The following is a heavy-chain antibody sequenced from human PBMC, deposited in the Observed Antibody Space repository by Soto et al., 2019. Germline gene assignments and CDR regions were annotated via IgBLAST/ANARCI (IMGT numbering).Heavy chain of an antibody. Sequence: SGPTLVNPTQTLTLTCTFSGFSLSTSGVGVAWIRQPPGKALEWLAIIHWDESKDYNPSLKTRLTIKDTSKNQVVLTMTNMDPEDTATYYCARWGDLVVVPSDAFDIWGQGTLVTVSS. CDR2: IHWDESK. CDR1: GFSLSTSGVG. J-gene: IGHJ3*02. V-gene: IGHV2-5*02. CDR3: ARWGDLVVVPSDAFDI. D-gene: IGHD2-2*01.